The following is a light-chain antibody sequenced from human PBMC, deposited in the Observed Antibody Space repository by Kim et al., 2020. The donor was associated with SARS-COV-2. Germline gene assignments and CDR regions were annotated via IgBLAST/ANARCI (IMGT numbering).Light chain of an antibody. CDR2: TAS. CDR1: QSIRNY. V-gene: IGKV1-39*01. Sequence: DIQMTQSPSSLSASVGDRVTITCRASQSIRNYLNWYQQKPGKAPKLLIYTASSLQSGVTSRFSGSGSGTNFTLTISSLQPEDFATYYCQQIYSTPGTFGQGTKREI. CDR3: QQIYSTPGT. J-gene: IGKJ2*02.